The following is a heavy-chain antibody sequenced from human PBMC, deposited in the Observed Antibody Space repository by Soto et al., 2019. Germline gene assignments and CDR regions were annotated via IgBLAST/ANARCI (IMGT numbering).Heavy chain of an antibody. Sequence: PGGSLRLSCAASGFTFSSYAMHWVRQAPGKGLEWVAVISYDGSNKYYADSVKGRFTISRDNSKNTLYLQMNSLRAEDTAVYYCARDGAPYSSSWLPRYYYGMDVWGQGTTVTVSS. J-gene: IGHJ6*02. D-gene: IGHD6-13*01. CDR3: ARDGAPYSSSWLPRYYYGMDV. CDR2: ISYDGSNK. V-gene: IGHV3-30-3*01. CDR1: GFTFSSYA.